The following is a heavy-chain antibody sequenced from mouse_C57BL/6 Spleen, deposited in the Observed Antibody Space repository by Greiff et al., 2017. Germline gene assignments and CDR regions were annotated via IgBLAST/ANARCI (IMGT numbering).Heavy chain of an antibody. V-gene: IGHV1-42*01. CDR2: INPSTGGT. CDR3: ATLYYCNPFDY. CDR1: GYSFTGYY. D-gene: IGHD2-1*01. J-gene: IGHJ2*01. Sequence: VQLQQSGPELVKPGASVKISCKASGYSFTGYYMNWVKQSPEKSLEWIGEINPSTGGTTYNQKFKAKATLTVDKSSSTAYMQLKSLTSEDSAVYYCATLYYCNPFDYRGQGTTLPVSS.